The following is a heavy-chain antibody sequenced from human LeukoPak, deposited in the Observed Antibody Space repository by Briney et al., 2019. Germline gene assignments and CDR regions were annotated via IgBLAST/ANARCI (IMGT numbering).Heavy chain of an antibody. J-gene: IGHJ1*01. CDR2: ITPMFGTS. Sequence: SVKVSCKASGGTFSRHTISWVRQSPGQGLEWMGGITPMFGTSNYAQKFRGRVTITADESASAAYVELSSLRSEDTAVYYCARDSSEFRSLLFHWGQGTLVTVSS. CDR3: ARDSSEFRSLLFH. CDR1: GGTFSRHT. D-gene: IGHD1-14*01. V-gene: IGHV1-69*13.